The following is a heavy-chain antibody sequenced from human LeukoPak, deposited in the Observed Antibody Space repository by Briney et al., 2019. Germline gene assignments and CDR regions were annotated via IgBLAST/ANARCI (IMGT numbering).Heavy chain of an antibody. D-gene: IGHD3-3*01. V-gene: IGHV3-74*01. CDR1: GFTFSSYW. CDR2: INSDGITT. Sequence: GGSLRLSCAASGFTFSSYWMLWVRQAPGKGLVWVSLINSDGITTTYADSVKGRFTISRDNAKSTLYLQMNSLRAEDTAVYYCARTSEWSVYYYMDVWGKGTTVTVSS. J-gene: IGHJ6*03. CDR3: ARTSEWSVYYYMDV.